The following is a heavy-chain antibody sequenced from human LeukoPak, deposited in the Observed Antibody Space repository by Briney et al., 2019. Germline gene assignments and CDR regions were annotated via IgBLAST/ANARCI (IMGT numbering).Heavy chain of an antibody. V-gene: IGHV3-7*03. CDR1: GFIFSSYW. D-gene: IGHD3-10*01. J-gene: IGHJ4*02. Sequence: GGSLRLSCAASGFIFSSYWMTWVRQAPGKGLEWVANIKQHGTEKYYVDSAKGRFTISRDNAKNSLYLQMNSLRVEDTAVYYCARDRSGWQIGSGSFDYWGQGTLVTVSS. CDR3: ARDRSGWQIGSGSFDY. CDR2: IKQHGTEK.